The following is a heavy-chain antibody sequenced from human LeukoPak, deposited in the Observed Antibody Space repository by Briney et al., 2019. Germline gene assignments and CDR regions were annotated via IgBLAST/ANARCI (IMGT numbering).Heavy chain of an antibody. D-gene: IGHD3-22*01. V-gene: IGHV1-2*02. J-gene: IGHJ4*02. Sequence: ASVKVSCKASGYTFTGYYMHWVRQAPGQGLEWMGWINPNSGGTNYAQKFQGRVTMTRDTSISTAYMELSRLRSDDTAVYYCARGLGSGTTRSTYYCDSSGYWEEDYWGQGTLVTVSS. CDR2: INPNSGGT. CDR1: GYTFTGYY. CDR3: ARGLGSGTTRSTYYCDSSGYWEEDY.